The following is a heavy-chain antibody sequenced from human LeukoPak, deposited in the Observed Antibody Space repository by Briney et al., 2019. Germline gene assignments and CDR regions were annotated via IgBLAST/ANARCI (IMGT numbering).Heavy chain of an antibody. D-gene: IGHD5-18*01. CDR2: IYYSGST. J-gene: IGHJ3*02. CDR1: GGSISSSSYY. V-gene: IGHV4-39*07. CDR3: ARGYGRSYAFDI. Sequence: SETLSLTCTVSGGSISSSSYYWGWIRQPPGKGLEWIGSIYYSGSTYYNPSLKSRVTISVDTSKNQFSLKLSSVTAADTAVYYCARGYGRSYAFDIWGQGTMVTVSS.